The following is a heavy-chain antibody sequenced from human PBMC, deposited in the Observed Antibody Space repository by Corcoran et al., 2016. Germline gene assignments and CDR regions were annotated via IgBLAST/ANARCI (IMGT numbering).Heavy chain of an antibody. CDR3: ARGRWGYSYGSGFVFDP. Sequence: QVQLQQWGAGLLKPSETLSLTYAVYGGSFSGYYWSWIRQPPGKGLEWIGEINHSGSTNYNPSLKSRVTISVDTSKNQFSLKLSSVTAADTAVYYCARGRWGYSYGSGFVFDPWGQGTLVTVSS. CDR1: GGSFSGYY. D-gene: IGHD5-18*01. J-gene: IGHJ5*02. CDR2: INHSGST. V-gene: IGHV4-34*01.